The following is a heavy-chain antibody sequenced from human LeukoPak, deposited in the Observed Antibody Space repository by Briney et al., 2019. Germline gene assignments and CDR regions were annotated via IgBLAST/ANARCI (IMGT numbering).Heavy chain of an antibody. CDR3: AKNNNRGFKNLDP. J-gene: IGHJ5*02. CDR1: GGSISLYF. Sequence: PSETLSLTCAVSGGSISLYFWSWIREPPGKGLEWIGYISYTGSTNSNPSLKSRVTISLNPSKNQFSLQLTFGTAAETAVYYCAKNNNRGFKNLDPWGQGTMAT. V-gene: IGHV4-59*01. CDR2: ISYTGST. D-gene: IGHD3-10*01.